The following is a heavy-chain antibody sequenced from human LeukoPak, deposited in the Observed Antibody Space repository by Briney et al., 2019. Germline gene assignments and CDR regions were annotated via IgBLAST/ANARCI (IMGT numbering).Heavy chain of an antibody. CDR2: INTSGGTT. Sequence: GGSLRLSCAGSGFTFSNSDMSWVRQAPGKGLEWVATINTSGGTTYYADSVKGQFTISRDNSRHTLYLQMNSLRAEDTAVYYCAKVRYTYGPFYDFWGQGTLVTVSS. CDR1: GFTFSNSD. V-gene: IGHV3-23*01. CDR3: AKVRYTYGPFYDF. D-gene: IGHD5-18*01. J-gene: IGHJ4*02.